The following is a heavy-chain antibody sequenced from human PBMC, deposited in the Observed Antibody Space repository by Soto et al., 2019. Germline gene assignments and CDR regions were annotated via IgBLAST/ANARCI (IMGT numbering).Heavy chain of an antibody. Sequence: GGSVRLSCAASGVTFSNAWMSWVRQAPGKGLEWVGRIKSKTDGGTTDYAAPVKGRFTISRDDSKNTLYLQMNSLKTEDTAVYYCTKGKTRRILRFLERSRADWLHPPGQGTLVSVS. CDR3: TKGKTRRILRFLERSRADWLHP. CDR1: GVTFSNAW. V-gene: IGHV3-15*01. CDR2: IKSKTDGGTT. J-gene: IGHJ5*02. D-gene: IGHD3-3*01.